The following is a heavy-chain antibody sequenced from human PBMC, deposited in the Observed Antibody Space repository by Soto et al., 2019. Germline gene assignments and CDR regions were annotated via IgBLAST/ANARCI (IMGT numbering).Heavy chain of an antibody. D-gene: IGHD2-2*01. V-gene: IGHV1-3*01. CDR3: ARGVENIVVVLDVFGYYGMDV. CDR2: INAGNGNT. CDR1: GYSFTSYS. Sequence: ASVKVSCKAAGYSFTSYSIYWVRQAPGQRLEWMGWINAGNGNTKYSQKLQGRVTFTGDTSASTAHMELSSLRSEDTAVYFCARGVENIVVVLDVFGYYGMDVWGQGTTVTVSS. J-gene: IGHJ6*02.